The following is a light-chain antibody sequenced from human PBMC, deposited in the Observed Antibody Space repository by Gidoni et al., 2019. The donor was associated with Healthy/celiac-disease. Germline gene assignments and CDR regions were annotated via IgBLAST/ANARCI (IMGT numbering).Light chain of an antibody. J-gene: IGLJ2*01. CDR2: QDS. CDR3: QAWDSSTAVV. Sequence: SYELTHPPSVSVSPGQTASITCAGAKSADKYACWYQQKPGQSPVLVIYQDSKRPSGIPERFSGSNSGNTATLTISGTQAMDEADYCCQAWDSSTAVVFGGGTKLTVL. V-gene: IGLV3-1*01. CDR1: KSADKY.